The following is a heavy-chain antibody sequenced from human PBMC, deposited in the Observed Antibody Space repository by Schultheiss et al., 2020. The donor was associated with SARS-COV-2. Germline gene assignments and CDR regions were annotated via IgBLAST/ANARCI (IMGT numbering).Heavy chain of an antibody. CDR3: ARQNNYDFWSGHYYYYMDV. Sequence: SETLSLTCTVSGGSISSSSYYWSWIRQPPGKGLEWIGYIYYSGSTNYNPSLKSRVTISVDTSKNQFSLKLSSVTAADTAVYYCARQNNYDFWSGHYYYYMDVWGKGTTVTVSS. CDR2: IYYSGST. D-gene: IGHD3-3*01. J-gene: IGHJ6*03. V-gene: IGHV4-61*05. CDR1: GGSISSSSYY.